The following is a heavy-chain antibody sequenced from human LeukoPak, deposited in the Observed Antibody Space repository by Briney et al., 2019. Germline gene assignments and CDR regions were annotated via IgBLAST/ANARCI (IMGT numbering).Heavy chain of an antibody. J-gene: IGHJ5*02. CDR3: AILGYCSSTSCLQFDP. CDR2: INPSGGST. V-gene: IGHV1-46*01. Sequence: ASVKVSCKASGYTFTSYYMHWVRQAPGQGLEWMGVINPSGGSTTYAQKFQGRVTMTRDTSTSTVYMELSSLRSEDTAVYYCAILGYCSSTSCLQFDPWGQGTLVTVSS. D-gene: IGHD2-2*01. CDR1: GYTFTSYY.